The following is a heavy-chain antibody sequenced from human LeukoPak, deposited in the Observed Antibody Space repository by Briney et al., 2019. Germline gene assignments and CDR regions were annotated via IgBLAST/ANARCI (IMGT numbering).Heavy chain of an antibody. CDR2: IYYSGST. V-gene: IGHV4-59*01. CDR1: GGSISSYY. J-gene: IGHJ4*02. D-gene: IGHD2-15*01. Sequence: SETLSLTCTVSGGSISSYYWSWIRQPPGKGLEWIGYIYYSGSTNYNPSLKSRVTISVDTSKNQFSLKLSSVTAADTAVYYCASLGHCSGGSCYYFDYWGQGTLVTVSS. CDR3: ASLGHCSGGSCYYFDY.